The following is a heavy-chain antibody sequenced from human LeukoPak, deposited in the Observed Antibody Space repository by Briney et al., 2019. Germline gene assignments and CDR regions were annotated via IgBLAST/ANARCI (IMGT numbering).Heavy chain of an antibody. CDR1: GGTFSSYA. CDR2: IIPIFGTA. V-gene: IGHV1-69*06. D-gene: IGHD3-10*01. CDR3: ARTDYGSGNGMDV. Sequence: GASVKVSCKASGGTFSSYAISWVRQAPGQGLEWMGGIIPIFGTANYAQKFQGRVTITADKSTSTAYMELSSLRSEDTAVYHCARTDYGSGNGMDVWGKGTTVTVSS. J-gene: IGHJ6*04.